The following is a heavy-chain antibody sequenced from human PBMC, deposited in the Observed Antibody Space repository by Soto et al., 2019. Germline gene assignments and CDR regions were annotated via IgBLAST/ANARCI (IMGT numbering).Heavy chain of an antibody. D-gene: IGHD3-22*01. CDR2: IRSEANGGTT. J-gene: IGHJ4*02. CDR3: TRYYYESSGYYVY. V-gene: IGHV3-49*04. Sequence: GWSLRLSCTGSGFTFGSYALSWVRQAPGKGLEWVGVIRSEANGGTTDYAASVKGRITISRDDSKSIAYMEINSLQTEDTAVYYCTRYYYESSGYYVYWGQGALVTVSS. CDR1: GFTFGSYA.